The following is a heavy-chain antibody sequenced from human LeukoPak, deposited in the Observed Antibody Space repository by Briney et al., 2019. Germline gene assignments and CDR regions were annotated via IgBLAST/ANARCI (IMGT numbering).Heavy chain of an antibody. J-gene: IGHJ4*02. CDR3: ARVGDYGVLY. D-gene: IGHD4-17*01. Sequence: GGSLRLSCAASGFTFSSYEMNWVRQAPGKGLEWVSYISSSGSTIYYADSVKGRFTISRDNAKDSLYLQMNSLRAEDTAVYYYARVGDYGVLYWGQGTLVTVSS. CDR2: ISSSGSTI. V-gene: IGHV3-48*03. CDR1: GFTFSSYE.